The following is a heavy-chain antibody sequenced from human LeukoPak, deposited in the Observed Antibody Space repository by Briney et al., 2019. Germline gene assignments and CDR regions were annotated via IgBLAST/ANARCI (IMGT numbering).Heavy chain of an antibody. J-gene: IGHJ4*02. CDR1: GFTFSGYT. D-gene: IGHD3-22*01. V-gene: IGHV3-23*01. CDR3: ARDHYDSSGYYYDY. CDR2: ISATGDRT. Sequence: GASLRLSCVASGFTFSGYTMSWVRQAPEKGLEWVSAISATGDRTYYAESVKGRFTISRDNSKNTLYLQMNSLRAEDTALYYCARDHYDSSGYYYDYWGQGTLVTVSS.